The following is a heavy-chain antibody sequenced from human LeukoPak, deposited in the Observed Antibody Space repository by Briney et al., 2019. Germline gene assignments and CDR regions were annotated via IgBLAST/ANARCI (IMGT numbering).Heavy chain of an antibody. J-gene: IGHJ4*02. Sequence: PSGTLSLTCGVSGGSITNTNYWTWGRQPPGKELEWFGVVNLHGSTNYNPSLMVRVAISVDTSENPLSLQLTSVTAADPDVYYCAREGGPYRPLDYSGQGTLVTVSS. V-gene: IGHV4-4*02. CDR2: VNLHGST. CDR3: AREGGPYRPLDY. CDR1: GGSITNTNY.